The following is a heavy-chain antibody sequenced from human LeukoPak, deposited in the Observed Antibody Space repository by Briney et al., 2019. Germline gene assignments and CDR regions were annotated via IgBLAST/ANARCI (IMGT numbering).Heavy chain of an antibody. CDR2: ISAYNGNT. V-gene: IGHV1-18*04. CDR3: ARVAVAVIFDY. CDR1: GYTFTGYY. D-gene: IGHD6-19*01. Sequence: ASVKVSCKASGYTFTGYYMHWVRQAPGQGLEWTGWISAYNGNTNYAQKLQGRVTMTTDTSTSTAYMELRSLRSDDTAVYYCARVAVAVIFDYWGQGTLVTVSS. J-gene: IGHJ4*02.